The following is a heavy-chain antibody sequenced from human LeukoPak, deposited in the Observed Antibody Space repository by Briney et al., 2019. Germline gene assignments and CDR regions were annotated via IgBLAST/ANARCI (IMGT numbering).Heavy chain of an antibody. CDR1: GFTFNNHA. Sequence: PGGSLRLSCAASGFTFNNHAMTWVRQAPGKGLEWVSAISGSGGSTFYADSVRGRFTISRDNSKSTLYLQMNSPRAEDTAVYYCARGGLSSGWPNDYWGQGTLVTVSS. J-gene: IGHJ4*02. D-gene: IGHD6-19*01. V-gene: IGHV3-23*01. CDR3: ARGGLSSGWPNDY. CDR2: ISGSGGST.